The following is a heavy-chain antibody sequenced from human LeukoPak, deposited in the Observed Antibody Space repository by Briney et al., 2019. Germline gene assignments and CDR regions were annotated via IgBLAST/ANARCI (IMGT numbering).Heavy chain of an antibody. CDR1: GFTFSSYG. J-gene: IGHJ6*04. V-gene: IGHV3-30*03. D-gene: IGHD2-21*01. CDR2: ISYDGSNK. Sequence: PGGSLRLSCAASGFTFSSYGMHWVRQAPGKGLEWVAVISYDGSNKYYADSVKGRFTISRDNSKNTLYLQMNSLRAEDTAVYYCARGLQVIYGMDVWGKGTTVTVSS. CDR3: ARGLQVIYGMDV.